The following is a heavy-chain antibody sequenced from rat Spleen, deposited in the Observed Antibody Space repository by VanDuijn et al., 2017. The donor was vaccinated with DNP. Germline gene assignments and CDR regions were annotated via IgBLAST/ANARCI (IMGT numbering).Heavy chain of an antibody. V-gene: IGHV3-3*01. CDR2: INNAGTT. CDR1: GDSVTSAYR. CDR3: ARSTDCGCNWDY. J-gene: IGHJ2*01. D-gene: IGHD1-9*01. Sequence: EVQLQESGPGLVESSQSLSLTCSVTGDSVTSAYRWNWIRKFPGDKLEWMGYINNAGTTKYNPSLKSRISITRDTSKNQVFLQVNSITSEDTATYYCARSTDCGCNWDYWGQGVMVPVSS.